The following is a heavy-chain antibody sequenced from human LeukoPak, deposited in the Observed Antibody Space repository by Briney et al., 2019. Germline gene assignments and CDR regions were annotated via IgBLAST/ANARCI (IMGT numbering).Heavy chain of an antibody. V-gene: IGHV6-1*01. CDR1: GDSVSSNSAA. Sequence: SQTLSLTCAISGDSVSSNSAAWNWIGQSPSRGLEWLGRTYYRSKWYNDYAVSVKSRITINPDTSKNQLSLRLNSVTPEDTAVYYCATEYSGYGMDVWGQGTTVTVSS. D-gene: IGHD3-10*01. CDR3: ATEYSGYGMDV. CDR2: TYYRSKWYN. J-gene: IGHJ6*02.